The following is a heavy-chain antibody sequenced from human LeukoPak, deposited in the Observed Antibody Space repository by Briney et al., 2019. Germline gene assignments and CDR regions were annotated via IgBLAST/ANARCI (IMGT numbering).Heavy chain of an antibody. CDR1: AFIFSGHW. V-gene: IGHV3-7*03. Sequence: GGSLRLSCEGSAFIFSGHWMNWVRQTPGKGLEWVASIKEDGSERQYVDSVKGRFSISRDNTKGSLFLQLNSLRAEDTAVYYCASGTSGAFDIWGQGTMVTVSS. CDR2: IKEDGSER. J-gene: IGHJ3*02. CDR3: ASGTSGAFDI. D-gene: IGHD1-1*01.